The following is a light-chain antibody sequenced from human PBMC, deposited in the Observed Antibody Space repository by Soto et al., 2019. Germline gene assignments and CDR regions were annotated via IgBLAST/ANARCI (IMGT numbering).Light chain of an antibody. V-gene: IGLV2-8*01. J-gene: IGLJ2*01. CDR1: SSDVGGYDL. CDR2: EVA. CDR3: SSFAGNNNL. Sequence: QSALTQPPSASGSPGQSVTISCTGTSSDVGGYDLVSWYQQHPGKAPKLILYEVAKRPSGVPARFSGSKSGNTASLTVSGLQADDESDYYCSSFAGNNNLFGGATKLTVL.